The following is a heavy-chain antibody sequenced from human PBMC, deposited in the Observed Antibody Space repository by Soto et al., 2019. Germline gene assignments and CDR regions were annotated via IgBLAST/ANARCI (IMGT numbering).Heavy chain of an antibody. CDR2: ISDDGNTK. CDR3: VSSYFYDSGGYYPFDY. Sequence: QVQLVESGGGVVQPGTSLRLSCAASEFTFSTYAMYWVRQAPGRGLEWVAVISDDGNTKYYADSVKGRFTISRDNSRNTLYLQIYSLRAEDAAVYYCVSSYFYDSGGYYPFDYWGQGTRVTVSS. V-gene: IGHV3-30-3*01. J-gene: IGHJ4*02. CDR1: EFTFSTYA. D-gene: IGHD3-22*01.